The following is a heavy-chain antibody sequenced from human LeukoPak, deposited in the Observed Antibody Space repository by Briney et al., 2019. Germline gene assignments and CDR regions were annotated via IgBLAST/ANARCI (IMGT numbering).Heavy chain of an antibody. CDR3: ARILAANNWFDP. Sequence: ASVKVSCKTSGYSFILYGISWVRQAPGQGPEWMGWISTSTGDTKYTQKFQGRVTLTTDTSTSTAYMELSSLRSDDTAVYYCARILAANNWFDPWGQGTLVTVSS. CDR1: GYSFILYG. D-gene: IGHD6-13*01. CDR2: ISTSTGDT. V-gene: IGHV1-18*01. J-gene: IGHJ5*02.